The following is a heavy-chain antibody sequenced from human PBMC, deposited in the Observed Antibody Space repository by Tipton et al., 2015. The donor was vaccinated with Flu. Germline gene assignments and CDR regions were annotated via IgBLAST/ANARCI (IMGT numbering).Heavy chain of an antibody. J-gene: IGHJ5*02. Sequence: LRLSCSVSGDSVRSDYYWGWIRQSPGKGLEWIGNSYHTGNTYYNPTLKSRATISVDRSKNQFSLKLNSVTAADTAVYFCARRDYSNYVSDPKNWFVPWGQGTLVTVSP. V-gene: IGHV4-38-2*01. D-gene: IGHD4-11*01. CDR1: GDSVRSDYY. CDR3: ARRDYSNYVSDPKNWFVP. CDR2: SYHTGNT.